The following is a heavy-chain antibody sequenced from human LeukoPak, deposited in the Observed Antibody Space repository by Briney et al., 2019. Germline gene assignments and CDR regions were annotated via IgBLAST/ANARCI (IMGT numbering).Heavy chain of an antibody. Sequence: SETLSLTCTVSGGSISSSSYYWGWIRQPPGKGLEWIGSIYYSGSTYYNPSLKSRVTISVDTSTNKFSLKMSSVTAADTAVYYCARHGRGYSYGKIDYWGQGTLVTVSS. D-gene: IGHD5-18*01. CDR3: ARHGRGYSYGKIDY. CDR2: IYYSGST. V-gene: IGHV4-39*01. J-gene: IGHJ4*02. CDR1: GGSISSSSYY.